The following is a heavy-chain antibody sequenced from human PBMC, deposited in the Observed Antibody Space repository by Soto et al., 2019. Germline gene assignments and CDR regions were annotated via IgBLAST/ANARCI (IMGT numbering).Heavy chain of an antibody. D-gene: IGHD3-9*01. CDR1: GFTFSSYS. V-gene: IGHV3-21*01. Sequence: GGSLRLSCAVSGFTFSSYSMNWVRQAPGKGLEWVSSISSGNSYIYYADSVRGRFTVSRDNAKSSLYLQMNSLRAEDTAVYYCATQMDYNILTGYRPFDYWGQGTQVTVS. CDR2: ISSGNSYI. J-gene: IGHJ4*02. CDR3: ATQMDYNILTGYRPFDY.